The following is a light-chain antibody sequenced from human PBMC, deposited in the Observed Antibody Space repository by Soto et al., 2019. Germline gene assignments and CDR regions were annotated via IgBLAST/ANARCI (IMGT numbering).Light chain of an antibody. CDR3: QQYKSYSWT. J-gene: IGKJ1*01. V-gene: IGKV1-5*01. CDR2: DDS. Sequence: DIQMNQSPSSLSASVGDRVTITCRASQSISSWVAWYQQKPGKAPKLRIYDDSSLESGVTSRCSGRGSGTEFTRTSSSLKPDDVATYYCQQYKSYSWTVGQGTKVEIK. CDR1: QSISSW.